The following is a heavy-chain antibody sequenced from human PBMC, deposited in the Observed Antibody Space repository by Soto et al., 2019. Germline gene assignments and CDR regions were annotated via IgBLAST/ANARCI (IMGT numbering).Heavy chain of an antibody. CDR2: INPATGVT. J-gene: IGHJ4*02. CDR1: GYSFTSNF. D-gene: IGHD1-26*01. CDR3: ARSTMIVGATSVADY. Sequence: QVQLVQSGAEVKKPGASVKVSCKASGYSFTSNFIHWVRQARGQGLEWMGLINPATGVTSYPQKFQGRVTLTRDTSTSTVYMDLSSLGSDDTAVFYCARSTMIVGATSVADYWGQGTLVTVSS. V-gene: IGHV1-46*03.